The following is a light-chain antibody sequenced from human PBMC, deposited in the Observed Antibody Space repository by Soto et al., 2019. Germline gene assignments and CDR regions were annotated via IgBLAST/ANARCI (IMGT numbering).Light chain of an antibody. CDR1: QGIRSW. Sequence: DIQMTQSPSSVSASVGDRVTITCRASQGIRSWLAWYQQKPGKAPKLLIYDASNLETGVPSRFSGSGSGTDFTFTISSLQPEDIATYYCQQYDSVPLTFGGGTKVDIK. V-gene: IGKV1-33*01. J-gene: IGKJ4*01. CDR2: DAS. CDR3: QQYDSVPLT.